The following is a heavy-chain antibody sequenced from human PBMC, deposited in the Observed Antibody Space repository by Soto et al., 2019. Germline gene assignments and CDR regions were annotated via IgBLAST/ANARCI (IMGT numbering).Heavy chain of an antibody. J-gene: IGHJ6*02. CDR2: INPNSGGT. CDR1: GYTFTGYY. Sequence: ASVKVSCKASGYTFTGYYMHWVRQAPGQGLEWMGWINPNSGGTNYAQKFQGRVTMTRDTSISTAYMELSRLRSDDTAVYYCARGGRFGESCYYYYGMDVWGQGTTVTVSS. D-gene: IGHD3-10*01. CDR3: ARGGRFGESCYYYYGMDV. V-gene: IGHV1-2*02.